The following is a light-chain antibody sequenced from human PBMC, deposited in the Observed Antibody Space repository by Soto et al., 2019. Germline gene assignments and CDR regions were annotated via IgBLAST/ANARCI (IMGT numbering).Light chain of an antibody. CDR3: QQYNNWLPWT. J-gene: IGKJ1*01. CDR1: QSVSSN. Sequence: EIVMTQSPATLSVSPGERATLSCRASQSVSSNLAWYQQKPGQAPRLLIYGASTRATGIPARFSGSGSGTELPPTISSLQYEDFDVYYYQQYNNWLPWTFAKGTKVKIK. CDR2: GAS. V-gene: IGKV3-15*01.